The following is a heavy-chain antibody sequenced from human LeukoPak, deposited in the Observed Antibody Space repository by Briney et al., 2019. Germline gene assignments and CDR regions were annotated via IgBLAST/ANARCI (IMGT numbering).Heavy chain of an antibody. D-gene: IGHD2-2*01. CDR3: ARAVVVVVPAANFYYYYGMDV. J-gene: IGHJ6*02. CDR2: IYHSGST. Sequence: SGTLSLTCAVSGGSISSSNWWSWVRQPPGKGLEWIGEIYHSGSTNYNPSLKSRVTISVDKSKNQFSLKLSSVTAADTAVYYCARAVVVVVPAANFYYYYGMDVWGQGTTVTVSS. CDR1: GGSISSSNW. V-gene: IGHV4-4*02.